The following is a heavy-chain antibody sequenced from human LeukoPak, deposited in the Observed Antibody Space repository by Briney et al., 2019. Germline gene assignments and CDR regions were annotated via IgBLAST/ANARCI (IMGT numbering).Heavy chain of an antibody. CDR1: GDSVSRKSAG. V-gene: IGHV6-1*01. D-gene: IGHD3-10*01. J-gene: IGHJ3*01. CDR2: IYYRSTWYS. CDR3: ARGRLVRGSIDSLIAFDF. Sequence: SQTLSLTCAISGDSVSRKSAGWNWIRQSPSRGLEWLGRIYYRSTWYSDFLTSRITISPDTYKNQFSLHLDSVTPEDTAVYYCARGRLVRGSIDSLIAFDFWGQGTVVTVSS.